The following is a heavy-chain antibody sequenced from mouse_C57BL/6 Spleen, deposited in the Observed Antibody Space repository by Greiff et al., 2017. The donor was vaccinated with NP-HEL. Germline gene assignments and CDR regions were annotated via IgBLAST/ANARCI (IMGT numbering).Heavy chain of an antibody. CDR2: IYPGDGDT. J-gene: IGHJ3*01. CDR1: GYAFSSSW. D-gene: IGHD2-4*01. Sequence: QVQLQQSGPELVKPGASVKISCKASGYAFSSSWMNWVKQRPGKGLEWIGRIYPGDGDTNYNGKFKGKATLTADKSSSTAYMQLSSLTSEDSAVYFWAREGDYDRGGFAYWGQGTLVTVSA. CDR3: AREGDYDRGGFAY. V-gene: IGHV1-82*01.